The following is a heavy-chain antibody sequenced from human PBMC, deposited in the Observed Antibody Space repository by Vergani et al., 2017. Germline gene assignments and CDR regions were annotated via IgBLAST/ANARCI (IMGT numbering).Heavy chain of an antibody. CDR2: INPDSGGT. J-gene: IGHJ3*01. CDR3: ARGPRDEWLLWGAFDL. CDR1: GYTFTGYY. D-gene: IGHD3-3*01. V-gene: IGHV1-2*02. Sequence: QVQLVQSGAEVKKPGASVKVSCKASGYTFTGYYIYWLRQAPGQGLEWMGWINPDSGGTNYAQKFQGRVTMTRETSISTTYMELSRLRSDDTAAYYCARGPRDEWLLWGAFDLWGQGTMVTVSS.